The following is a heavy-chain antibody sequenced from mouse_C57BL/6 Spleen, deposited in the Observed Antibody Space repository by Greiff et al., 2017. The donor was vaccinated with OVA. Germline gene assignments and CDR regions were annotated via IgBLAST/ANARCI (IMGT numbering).Heavy chain of an antibody. CDR3: ARSGYSKGGYFDY. CDR1: GYAFSSYW. CDR2: IYPGDGDT. Sequence: VKLQESGAELVKPGASVKISCKASGYAFSSYWMNWVKQRPGKGLEWIGQIYPGDGDTNYNGKFKGKATLTADKSSSTAYMQLSSLTSEDSAVYFCARSGYSKGGYFDYWGQGTTLTVSS. J-gene: IGHJ2*01. V-gene: IGHV1-80*01. D-gene: IGHD2-5*01.